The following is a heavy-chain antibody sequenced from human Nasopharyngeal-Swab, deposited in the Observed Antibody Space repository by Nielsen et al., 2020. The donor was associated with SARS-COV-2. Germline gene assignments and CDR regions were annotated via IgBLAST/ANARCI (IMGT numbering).Heavy chain of an antibody. CDR2: IYTGGTT. Sequence: VRQAPGKGLEWVSVIYTGGTTYYADSVKGRFTISRDNSKNTLYLQMNSLRAEDTAVYYCAKGLRSSSWYEDYWGQGTQVTVSS. J-gene: IGHJ4*02. D-gene: IGHD6-13*01. V-gene: IGHV3-53*01. CDR3: AKGLRSSSWYEDY.